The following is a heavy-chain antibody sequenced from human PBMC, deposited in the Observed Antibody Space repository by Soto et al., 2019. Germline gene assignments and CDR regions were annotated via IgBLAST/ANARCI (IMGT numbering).Heavy chain of an antibody. J-gene: IGHJ4*02. CDR3: ATSLWFGTQPEI. D-gene: IGHD3-10*01. Sequence: PSETLSRTCAVYGGSFSNNYWTWFRQPPGKGLEWIGEISPSGTTKYIPSLKSRDTISVDTSRKQFFLKVTSVSAADTAVYYCATSLWFGTQPEIWGPGTLVTVSS. CDR1: GGSFSNNY. CDR2: ISPSGTT. V-gene: IGHV4-34*01.